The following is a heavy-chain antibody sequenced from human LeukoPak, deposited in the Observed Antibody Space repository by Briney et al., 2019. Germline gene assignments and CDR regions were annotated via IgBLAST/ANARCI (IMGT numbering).Heavy chain of an antibody. CDR2: ISPTGTFT. CDR1: GYTFTNNF. J-gene: IGHJ5*02. D-gene: IGHD5-24*01. V-gene: IGHV1-46*01. CDR3: ARDISARDEAWWFDP. Sequence: ASVKVSCKAFGYTFTNNFMHWVRQVPGQGPEWMGLISPTGTFTAYAQNFQGRVTLTRDLSTSTDYLELRSLRSEDTAVNYCARDISARDEAWWFDPWGQGTLVTVSS.